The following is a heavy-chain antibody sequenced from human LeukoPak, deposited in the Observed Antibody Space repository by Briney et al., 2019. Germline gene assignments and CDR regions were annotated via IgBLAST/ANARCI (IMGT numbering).Heavy chain of an antibody. D-gene: IGHD1-26*01. CDR3: AKVRTDGSSSSDY. V-gene: IGHV3-30*18. J-gene: IGHJ4*02. Sequence: PGGSLRLSCAASGFTFSSYGMHWVRQAPGGGVGWVAVISYDGSNKYYADSVKGRFTISRDNSKNTLYLQMNSLRAEDTAVYYCAKVRTDGSSSSDYWGQGTLVTVSS. CDR2: ISYDGSNK. CDR1: GFTFSSYG.